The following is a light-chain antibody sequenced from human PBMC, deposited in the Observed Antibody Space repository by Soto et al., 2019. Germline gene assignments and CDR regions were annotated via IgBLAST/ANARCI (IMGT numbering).Light chain of an antibody. CDR2: GAS. CDR1: QGINSE. J-gene: IGKJ2*01. Sequence: EIVMTQSPATLSLSPGERAALSCRASQGINSELAWYQQKPGQPPRLLIYGASTRATGVPARFTGSESGSEFTLTISGLQSEDFAVYYCQQGHNWPLTFGQGTRLEIK. V-gene: IGKV3-15*01. CDR3: QQGHNWPLT.